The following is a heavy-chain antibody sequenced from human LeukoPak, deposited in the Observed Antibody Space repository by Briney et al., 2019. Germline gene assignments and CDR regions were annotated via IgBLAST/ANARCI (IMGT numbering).Heavy chain of an antibody. J-gene: IGHJ5*02. Sequence: PGGSLRLSCEASGFTFGTYWMSWVRQAPGKGLEWVANINQDGSEKYYVDSVKGQFTISRDNAKNSLYLQMNSLRAEDTAVYYCARMSPPFSAWGQGTLVIVSS. CDR2: INQDGSEK. CDR1: GFTFGTYW. V-gene: IGHV3-7*01. CDR3: ARMSPPFSA.